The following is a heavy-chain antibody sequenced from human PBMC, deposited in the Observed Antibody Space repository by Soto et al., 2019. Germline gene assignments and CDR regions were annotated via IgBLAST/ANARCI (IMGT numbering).Heavy chain of an antibody. Sequence: EVQLVESGGGLVQPGRSPRLSCAASGFTFDDYAMHWVRQAPGKGLEWVSGISWNSGSIGYADSVKGRFTISRDNAKNSLYLQMNSLRAEDTALYYCAKDKATNWYFDLWGRGTLVTVSS. V-gene: IGHV3-9*01. CDR3: AKDKATNWYFDL. CDR1: GFTFDDYA. CDR2: ISWNSGSI. J-gene: IGHJ2*01.